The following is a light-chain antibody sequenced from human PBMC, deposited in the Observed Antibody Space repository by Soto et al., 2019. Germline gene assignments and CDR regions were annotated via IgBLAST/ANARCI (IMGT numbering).Light chain of an antibody. J-gene: IGLJ2*01. Sequence: QSVLTQPPSASGTPGQRVTISCSGSSSNIGSNYVYWYQHLPGTAPKLLIYRNNQRPSGVPDRLSGSQSGTSASLAYSGTRSEDEAEYYCGAWDNSLSGPVVFGGGTKLTVL. CDR3: GAWDNSLSGPVV. CDR1: SSNIGSNY. V-gene: IGLV1-47*01. CDR2: RNN.